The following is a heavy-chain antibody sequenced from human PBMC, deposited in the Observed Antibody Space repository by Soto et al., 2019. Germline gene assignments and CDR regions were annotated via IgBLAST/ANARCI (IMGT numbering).Heavy chain of an antibody. CDR1: GFAFSNYG. J-gene: IGHJ5*02. Sequence: PGGSLRLSCAASGFAFSNYGMNWVRQAPGKGLEWVSFISNSRSTIYYAASVKGRFTISRDNAGKSLYLQMNSLGDEDTAVYYCARGGWFGDSSLLYYFDPWGQGTLVTVSS. CDR2: ISNSRSTI. D-gene: IGHD3-10*01. V-gene: IGHV3-48*02. CDR3: ARGGWFGDSSLLYYFDP.